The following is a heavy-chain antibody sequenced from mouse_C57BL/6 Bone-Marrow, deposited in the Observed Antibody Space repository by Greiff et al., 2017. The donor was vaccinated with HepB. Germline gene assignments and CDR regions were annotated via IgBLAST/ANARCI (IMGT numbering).Heavy chain of an antibody. J-gene: IGHJ3*01. V-gene: IGHV1-69*01. CDR2: IDPSDSYT. CDR3: ARGVYYDYGEFAY. Sequence: QVQLQQPGAELVMPGASVKLSCKASGYTFTSYWMHWVKQRPGQGLEWIGEIDPSDSYTNYNQKFKGKSTLTVDKSSSTAYMQLSSLTSEDSAVYYCARGVYYDYGEFAYWGQGTRVTVSA. D-gene: IGHD2-4*01. CDR1: GYTFTSYW.